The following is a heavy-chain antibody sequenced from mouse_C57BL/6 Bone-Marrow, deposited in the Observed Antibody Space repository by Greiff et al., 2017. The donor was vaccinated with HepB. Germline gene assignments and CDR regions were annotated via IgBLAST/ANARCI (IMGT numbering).Heavy chain of an antibody. CDR3: AKRWLLPYYAMDY. Sequence: DVKLQESGPGLVKPSQSLSLTCSVTGYSITSGYYWNWIRQFPGNKLEWMGYISYDGSNNYNPSLKNRISITRDTSKNQFFLKLNSVTTEDTATYYCAKRWLLPYYAMDYWGQGTSVTVSS. CDR2: ISYDGSN. CDR1: GYSITSGYY. J-gene: IGHJ4*01. V-gene: IGHV3-6*01. D-gene: IGHD2-3*01.